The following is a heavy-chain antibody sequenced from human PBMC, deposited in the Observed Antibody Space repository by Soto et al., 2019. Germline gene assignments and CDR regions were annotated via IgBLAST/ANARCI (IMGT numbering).Heavy chain of an antibody. J-gene: IGHJ4*02. V-gene: IGHV2-5*01. D-gene: IGHD1-26*01. CDR2: IYWNDDK. CDR3: AHKPGGSYCIDY. Sequence: QITLKESGPTLVKPTQTLTLTCTFSGFSLSTSGVGVGWIRQPPGQALEWLALIYWNDDKRYSPSLKSRLTITKDTSKNQVVLTMTNMDPVDTATYYCAHKPGGSYCIDYWGQGTLVTVSS. CDR1: GFSLSTSGVG.